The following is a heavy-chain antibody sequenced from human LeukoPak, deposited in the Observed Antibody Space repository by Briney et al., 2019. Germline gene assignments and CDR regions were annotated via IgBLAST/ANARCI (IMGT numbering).Heavy chain of an antibody. D-gene: IGHD3-16*01. CDR1: GFTFGDYA. CDR2: IRSKAYGGTT. V-gene: IGHV3-49*04. CDR3: TRVPRRGIDY. Sequence: GRSLRLSCTASGFTFGDYAMGWVRQAPGRGLEWVGFIRSKAYGGTTEYAASVKGRFTISRDDSKSIAYLQMNSLKTEDTAVYHCTRVPRRGIDYWGQGTLVTVSS. J-gene: IGHJ4*02.